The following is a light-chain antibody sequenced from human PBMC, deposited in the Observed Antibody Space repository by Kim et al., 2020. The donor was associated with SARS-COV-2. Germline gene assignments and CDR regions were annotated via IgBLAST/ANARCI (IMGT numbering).Light chain of an antibody. CDR3: QSADSSGTRWV. V-gene: IGLV3-25*03. CDR2: KDS. J-gene: IGLJ3*02. Sequence: SYELTQPPSVSVSPGQTARITCSGDALPKQYAYWYQQKPGQAPVLVIYKDSERPSGIPERFSGSSSGTTVTLTISGVQAEGEADYYCQSADSSGTRWVFGGGTQLTVL. CDR1: ALPKQY.